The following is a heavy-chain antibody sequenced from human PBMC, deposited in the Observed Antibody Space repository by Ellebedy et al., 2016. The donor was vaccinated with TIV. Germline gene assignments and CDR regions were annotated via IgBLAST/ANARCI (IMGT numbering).Heavy chain of an antibody. Sequence: MPSETLSLTCAVYGGSFSGYYWSWIRQPPGKGLEWIGEINHSGSTNYNPSLKSRVTISVDTSKNQFSLKLSSVTAADTAVYYCARVYYRSAFDIWGQGTMVTVSS. V-gene: IGHV4-34*01. CDR1: GGSFSGYY. J-gene: IGHJ3*02. CDR3: ARVYYRSAFDI. D-gene: IGHD3-22*01. CDR2: INHSGST.